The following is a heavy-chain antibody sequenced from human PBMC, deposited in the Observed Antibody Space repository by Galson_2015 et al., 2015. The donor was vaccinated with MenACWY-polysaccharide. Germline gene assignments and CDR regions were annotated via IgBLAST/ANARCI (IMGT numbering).Heavy chain of an antibody. J-gene: IGHJ6*02. V-gene: IGHV3-11*01. CDR1: GFTFSDYY. D-gene: IGHD2-15*01. Sequence: SLRLSCAASGFTFSDYYMSWIRQAPGEGLEWVSYISSSGSTIYYADSVKGRFTISRDNAKNSLYLQMNSLRAEDTAVYYCAVVLTDYYGMDVWGQGTTVTVSS. CDR3: AVVLTDYYGMDV. CDR2: ISSSGSTI.